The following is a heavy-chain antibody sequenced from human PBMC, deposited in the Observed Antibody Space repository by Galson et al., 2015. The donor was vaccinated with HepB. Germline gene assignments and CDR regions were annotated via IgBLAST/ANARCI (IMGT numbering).Heavy chain of an antibody. CDR3: AIVGKGVFRAFVVDATEEFFDC. Sequence: SVKVSCKASGVSYSRHLISWVRQAPGHGLEWVGSIIPIFRKTNYAQSFQGRVTITADESTRTGYMELTSLRSDDTAVDYCAIVGKGVFRAFVVDATEEFFDCWGQRTLITVS. D-gene: IGHD2-8*02. V-gene: IGHV1-69*13. CDR2: IIPIFRKT. CDR1: GVSYSRHL. J-gene: IGHJ4*03.